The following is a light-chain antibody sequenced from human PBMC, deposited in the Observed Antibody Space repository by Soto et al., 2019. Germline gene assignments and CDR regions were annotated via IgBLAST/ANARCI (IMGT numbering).Light chain of an antibody. J-gene: IGKJ4*01. CDR1: QSVNIY. CDR3: QQYDDWLRLT. V-gene: IGKV3D-15*01. CDR2: GAS. Sequence: EIVMTQSPATLSVSPGERATLSCRASQSVNIYLAWYQQKPGQAPRLLILGASSRATGIPARFSGSGSGTEFNLTISSLQSEDFAVYFCQQYDDWLRLTFGGGTKVKIK.